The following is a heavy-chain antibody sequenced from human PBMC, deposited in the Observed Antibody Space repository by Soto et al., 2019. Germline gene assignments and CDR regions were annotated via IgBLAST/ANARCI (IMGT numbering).Heavy chain of an antibody. V-gene: IGHV3-13*01. CDR3: ARGGSGSYYDFDY. CDR1: GFTFSSYD. Sequence: GGSLRLSCAASGFTFSSYDMHWVRQATGEGLEWVSAIGTAGDTYYPGSVKGRFTISRENAKNSLYLQMNSLRAGDTAVYYCARGGSGSYYDFDYWGQGTLVTVSS. CDR2: IGTAGDT. J-gene: IGHJ4*02. D-gene: IGHD1-26*01.